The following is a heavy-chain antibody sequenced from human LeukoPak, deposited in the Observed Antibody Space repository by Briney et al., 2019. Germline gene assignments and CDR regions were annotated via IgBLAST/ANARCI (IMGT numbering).Heavy chain of an antibody. CDR1: GFTFDDYA. CDR3: AKAGRDTAMEIDY. CDR2: ISWNSGSK. J-gene: IGHJ4*02. D-gene: IGHD5-18*01. V-gene: IGHV3-9*01. Sequence: GRSLRLSCAASGFTFDDYAMHWVRQAPGKGLERVSGISWNSGSKGYADSVKGRFTISRDNAKNSLYLQMNSLRAEDTALYYCAKAGRDTAMEIDYWGQGTLVTVSS.